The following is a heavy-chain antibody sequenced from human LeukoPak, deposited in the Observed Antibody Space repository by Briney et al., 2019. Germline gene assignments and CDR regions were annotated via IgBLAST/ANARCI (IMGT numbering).Heavy chain of an antibody. CDR1: GFSFSRHW. Sequence: GGSLRLSCVASGFSFSRHWMSWVRQAPGKGLEWVANIKQDGSEKYYVDSVKGRFTISRDNAKNPLYLQMNSLRAEDTAIYYCARDYGITSCTLIDHWGQGILVTVSS. D-gene: IGHD3-10*01. CDR3: ARDYGITSCTLIDH. J-gene: IGHJ4*02. CDR2: IKQDGSEK. V-gene: IGHV3-7*01.